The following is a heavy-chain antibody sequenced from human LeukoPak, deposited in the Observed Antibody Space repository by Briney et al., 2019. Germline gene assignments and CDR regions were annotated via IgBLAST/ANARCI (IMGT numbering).Heavy chain of an antibody. J-gene: IGHJ4*02. V-gene: IGHV4-59*01. CDR1: GGSISSYY. CDR3: ARGYDNGDYGLDY. D-gene: IGHD4-17*01. CDR2: IYYSGST. Sequence: SETLSLTCTVSGGSISSYYWSWIRQPPGKGLEWIGYIYYSGSTNYNPSLKSRVTISVDTSKNQFSLKLSPVTAADTAVYYCARGYDNGDYGLDYWGQGTLVTVSS.